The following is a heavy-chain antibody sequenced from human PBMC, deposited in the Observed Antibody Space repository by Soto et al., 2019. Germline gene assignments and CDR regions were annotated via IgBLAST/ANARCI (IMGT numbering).Heavy chain of an antibody. D-gene: IGHD6-19*01. CDR1: GFTFSSYA. V-gene: IGHV3-30-3*01. Sequence: QVQLVESGGGVVQPGRSLRLSCAASGFTFSSYAMHWVRQAPGKGLEWVAVISYDGSNKYYADSVKGRFTISRDNSKNTLYLQMNSLRAEDTAVYYCARFGQGLSIDSWGQGTLVTVSS. J-gene: IGHJ4*02. CDR2: ISYDGSNK. CDR3: ARFGQGLSIDS.